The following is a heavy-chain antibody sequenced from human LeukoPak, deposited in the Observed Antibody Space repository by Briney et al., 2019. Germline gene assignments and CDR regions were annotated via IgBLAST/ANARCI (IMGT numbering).Heavy chain of an antibody. CDR2: IRSKAYGGTT. V-gene: IGHV3-49*04. D-gene: IGHD1-7*01. CDR3: TRNNWNYVPYYFDY. CDR1: GFTFGDYA. Sequence: PGGSLRLSCTASGFTFGDYAMSWVRQAPGKGLEWVGFIRSKAYGGTTEYAASVKGRFTISRDDSKSIAYLQMNSLKTEDTAVYYCTRNNWNYVPYYFDYWGQGTLVTVSS. J-gene: IGHJ4*02.